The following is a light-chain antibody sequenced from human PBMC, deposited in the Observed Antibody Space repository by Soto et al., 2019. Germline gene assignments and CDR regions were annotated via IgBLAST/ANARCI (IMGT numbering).Light chain of an antibody. Sequence: DLHLTQSPSFLSASVGDRVTITCRASQGISSYLAWYQQKPGKAPKLLIYAASTLQSGVPSRFSGSGSGTEFTLTISSLQPEDFATYYCQQLNSYPWTFGQGTKVEIK. V-gene: IGKV1-9*01. CDR3: QQLNSYPWT. CDR2: AAS. J-gene: IGKJ1*01. CDR1: QGISSY.